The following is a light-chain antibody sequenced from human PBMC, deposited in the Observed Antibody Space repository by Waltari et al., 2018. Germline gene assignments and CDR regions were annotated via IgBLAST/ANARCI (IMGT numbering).Light chain of an antibody. J-gene: IGLJ2*01. CDR1: SLRRYY. CDR3: HSRETFSTRL. V-gene: IGLV3-19*01. Sequence: SSDLTQDPSLSVVLGQTVRITCQGDSLRRYYASWYQQRPGQAPILVLYGPDNRPSGIPDRFSGSTSGNTASLTITGAQAEDEADYYCHSRETFSTRLFGGGTRLTV. CDR2: GPD.